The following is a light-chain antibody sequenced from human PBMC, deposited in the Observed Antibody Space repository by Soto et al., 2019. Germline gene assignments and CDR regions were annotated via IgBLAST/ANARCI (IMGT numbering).Light chain of an antibody. CDR3: QQSYSMPRT. CDR1: QSISDY. J-gene: IGKJ2*01. V-gene: IGKV1-39*01. CDR2: DES. Sequence: DIQMTQSPSSLSAFVGDRVTITCRASQSISDYLNWYQQKPGKAPKLLIYDESSLQSGVPSRFSGSVSGTDFTLAFSSLQPEDFATYYCQQSYSMPRTFGQGTKLEIK.